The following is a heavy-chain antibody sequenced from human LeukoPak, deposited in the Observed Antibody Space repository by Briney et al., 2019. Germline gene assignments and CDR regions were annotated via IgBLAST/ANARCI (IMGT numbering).Heavy chain of an antibody. CDR3: ATEDAYSVHL. CDR1: GLSVSNTY. J-gene: IGHJ3*01. D-gene: IGHD2-21*01. CDR2: LYYGGDT. Sequence: GVSLRLSCAASGLSVSNTYMSWVRQAPGKGLEWISVLYYGGDTFYADSVKGRFTISSDKSKSTLYLQMNSLRPDDTAVYYCATEDAYSVHLWGQGTMVTVSS. V-gene: IGHV3-66*02.